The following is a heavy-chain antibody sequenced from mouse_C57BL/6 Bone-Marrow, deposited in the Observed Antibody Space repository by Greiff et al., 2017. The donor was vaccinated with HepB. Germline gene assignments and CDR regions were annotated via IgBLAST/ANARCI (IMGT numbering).Heavy chain of an antibody. CDR3: ARWRVVAPFDY. CDR1: GFTFSDFY. D-gene: IGHD1-1*01. CDR2: SRNKANDYTT. J-gene: IGHJ2*01. Sequence: DVKLVESGGGLVQSGRSLRLSCATSGFTFSDFYMEWVRQAPGKGLEWIAASRNKANDYTTEYSASVKGRFIVSRDTSQSILYLQMNALRAEDTAIYYCARWRVVAPFDYWGQGTTLTVSS. V-gene: IGHV7-1*01.